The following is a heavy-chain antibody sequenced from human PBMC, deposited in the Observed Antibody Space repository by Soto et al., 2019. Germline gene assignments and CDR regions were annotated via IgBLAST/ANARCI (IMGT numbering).Heavy chain of an antibody. Sequence: EVQLVESGGGLVKPGGSLRLSCAASGFTFSSYSMNWVRQAPGKGLEWVSSISSSSSYIYYADSVKGRFTISRYNAKNSLYLQMNSLRAEDTAVYYCARGGTMVRGVIGYWGQGTLVTVSS. D-gene: IGHD3-10*01. J-gene: IGHJ4*02. CDR2: ISSSSSYI. CDR3: ARGGTMVRGVIGY. CDR1: GFTFSSYS. V-gene: IGHV3-21*01.